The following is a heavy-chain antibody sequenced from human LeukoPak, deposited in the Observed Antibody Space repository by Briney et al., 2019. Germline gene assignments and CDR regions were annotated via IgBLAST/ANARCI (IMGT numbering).Heavy chain of an antibody. Sequence: GGSLRLSCAASGFTFDDYAMHWVRQAPGKGLEWVSLISWDGGSTYYADSVKGRFTISRDNSKNSLYLQMNSLRAEDTALYYCAKDIVPGLHKYSGYDSYYYYGMDVWGQGTTVTVSS. J-gene: IGHJ6*02. CDR1: GFTFDDYA. CDR3: AKDIVPGLHKYSGYDSYYYYGMDV. V-gene: IGHV3-43D*03. D-gene: IGHD5-12*01. CDR2: ISWDGGST.